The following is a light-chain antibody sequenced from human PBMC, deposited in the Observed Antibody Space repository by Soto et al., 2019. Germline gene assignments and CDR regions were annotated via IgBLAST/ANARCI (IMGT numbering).Light chain of an antibody. CDR2: GAS. CDR3: QQYGGSPIT. V-gene: IGKV3-20*01. Sequence: IVLTQSPGTLSLSPGEITTLSCRASQSISRYLAWYQQKPGLPPRLLIYGASTRATGIPARFSGSGSGTDFTLTITRLEPEDVALYYCQQYGGSPITFGLGTRLEIK. J-gene: IGKJ5*01. CDR1: QSISRY.